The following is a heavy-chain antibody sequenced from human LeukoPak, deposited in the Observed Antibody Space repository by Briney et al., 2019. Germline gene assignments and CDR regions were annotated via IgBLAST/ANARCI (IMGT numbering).Heavy chain of an antibody. D-gene: IGHD1-26*01. Sequence: GGSLRLSCAASGFNFRSFGFHWVRQAPGKGLEWLAIVSFERNDKYYADSVKGRFTISGDESKNTLYLQMNSLRSDGTAVYYCARDPLRRGTSYLDNWGQGTLVTVAS. V-gene: IGHV3-30*03. CDR1: GFNFRSFG. CDR2: VSFERNDK. J-gene: IGHJ4*02. CDR3: ARDPLRRGTSYLDN.